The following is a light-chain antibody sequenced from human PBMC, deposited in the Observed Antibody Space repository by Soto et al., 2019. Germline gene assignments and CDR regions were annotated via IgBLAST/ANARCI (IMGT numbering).Light chain of an antibody. Sequence: QSVLTQPPSASGTPGQRVTISCSGSSSNIGSNTVNWYQQLPGTAPTLLIYYNNQRPSGVPDRFSGSKSGTSASLAISGLQSEDVAHYYCAAWDDSLYGWVFGGGTKVTVL. J-gene: IGLJ3*02. CDR3: AAWDDSLYGWV. CDR1: SSNIGSNT. CDR2: YNN. V-gene: IGLV1-44*01.